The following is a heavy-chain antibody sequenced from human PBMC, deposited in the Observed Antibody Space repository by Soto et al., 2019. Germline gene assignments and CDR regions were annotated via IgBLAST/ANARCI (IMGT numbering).Heavy chain of an antibody. V-gene: IGHV4-39*01. J-gene: IGHJ6*02. CDR1: SGSITSISYY. CDR3: ARGPEGGYLDYYGMDV. D-gene: IGHD1-1*01. Sequence: SETLSLTCTVSSGSITSISYYWAWIRQSPGKGLEWVGSIYYSGSTYYNPSLKSRVTLSVDTSRNQFSLKLNSVTAADTAVYYCARGPEGGYLDYYGMDVWGQGTTVTVSS. CDR2: IYYSGST.